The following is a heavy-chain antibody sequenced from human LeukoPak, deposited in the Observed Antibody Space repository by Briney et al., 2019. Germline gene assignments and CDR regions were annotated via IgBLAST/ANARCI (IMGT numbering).Heavy chain of an antibody. J-gene: IGHJ4*02. CDR1: GFTFSSYG. D-gene: IGHD6-13*01. Sequence: GGSLRVSCAASGFTFSSYGMHWVRQAPGKGLEWVAVISYDGSNKYYADSVKGRFTISRDNSKNTLYLQMNSLRAEDTAVYYCGSLVSAAGTFDYWGQGTLVTVSS. V-gene: IGHV3-30*03. CDR2: ISYDGSNK. CDR3: GSLVSAAGTFDY.